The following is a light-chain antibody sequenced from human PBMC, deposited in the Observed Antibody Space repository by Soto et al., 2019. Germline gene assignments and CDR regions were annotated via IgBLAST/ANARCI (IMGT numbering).Light chain of an antibody. CDR1: SSDVGSYNL. CDR3: CSYAGSSTFPYV. V-gene: IGLV2-23*02. CDR2: EVS. Sequence: QSALTQPASVSGSPGQSITISCTGTSSDVGSYNLVSWYQHHPGKAPKLMIYEVSKRPSGVSNRFSGSKSGNTASLTISGLQAEDEADYYCCSYAGSSTFPYVFGTRTKATVL. J-gene: IGLJ1*01.